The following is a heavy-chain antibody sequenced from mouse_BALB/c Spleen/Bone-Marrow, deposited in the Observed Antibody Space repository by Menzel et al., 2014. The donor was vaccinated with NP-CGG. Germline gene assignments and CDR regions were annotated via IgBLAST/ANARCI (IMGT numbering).Heavy chain of an antibody. J-gene: IGHJ2*01. D-gene: IGHD1-1*01. CDR1: GSTFSDYY. Sequence: EVQRVESGGGLVKPGGSLKLSCAASGSTFSDYYMYWVRQTPEKRLEWVATISDGGSYTYYPDSVKGRFTISRDNAKNNLYLQMSSLKSEDTAMYYCARGSSYFDYWGQGTTLTVSS. CDR2: ISDGGSYT. V-gene: IGHV5-4*02. CDR3: ARGSSYFDY.